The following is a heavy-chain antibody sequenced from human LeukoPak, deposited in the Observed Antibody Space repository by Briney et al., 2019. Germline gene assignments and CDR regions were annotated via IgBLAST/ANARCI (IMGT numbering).Heavy chain of an antibody. CDR1: GSTVTSNY. CDR2: IYSGGST. CDR3: AVRMVRGTSYFDY. V-gene: IGHV3-53*01. J-gene: IGHJ4*02. Sequence: GGSLRLSCAASGSTVTSNYMSWVRQAPGKGLEWVSVIYSGGSTYYADSVKGRFTISRDNSKNTLYLQMNSLRAEDTAVYYCAVRMVRGTSYFDYWGQGTLVTVSS. D-gene: IGHD3-10*01.